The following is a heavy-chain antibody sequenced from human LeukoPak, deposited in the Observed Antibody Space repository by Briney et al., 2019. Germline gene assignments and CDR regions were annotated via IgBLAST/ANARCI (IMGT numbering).Heavy chain of an antibody. CDR2: ISGSGGST. V-gene: IGHV3-23*01. Sequence: GGSLRLSCAASGFTFSSYWMHWVRQAPGKGLEWVSTISGSGGSTYYADSVKGRFTISRDNSKNTLYLQMNSLRAEDTASYYCARRSYYDSTGYPFDYWGQGALVTVSS. CDR3: ARRSYYDSTGYPFDY. D-gene: IGHD3-22*01. CDR1: GFTFSSYW. J-gene: IGHJ4*02.